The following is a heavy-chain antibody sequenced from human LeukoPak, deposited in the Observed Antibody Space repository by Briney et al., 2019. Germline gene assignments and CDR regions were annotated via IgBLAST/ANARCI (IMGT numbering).Heavy chain of an antibody. V-gene: IGHV3-53*01. J-gene: IGHJ6*03. D-gene: IGHD2-21*01. CDR3: ARPGGDLYYYMDV. CDR1: GFTVSSNY. CDR2: IYSGGST. Sequence: PGGSLRLSCAASGFTVSSNYMSWVRQAPGKGLEWVSVIYSGGSTYYADSVKGRFTISRDNSKNTLYLQMNSLRAEDTAVYYCARPGGDLYYYMDVWGKGTSVTVSS.